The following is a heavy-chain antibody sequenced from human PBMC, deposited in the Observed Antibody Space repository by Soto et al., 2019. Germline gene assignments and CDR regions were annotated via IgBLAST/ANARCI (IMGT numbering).Heavy chain of an antibody. V-gene: IGHV1-8*01. J-gene: IGHJ4*02. CDR2: MNPSSGDT. Sequence: QVQLVQSGAEVKKPGASVKVSCKASGYTFTSNDINWVRQATGQGLEWMGWMNPSSGDTGDAQKFRGRVTMTRNTSIGAAYMELSSLRSEDTAVYYCAREICSSTSCHDYWGQGTLVTVSS. CDR1: GYTFTSND. D-gene: IGHD2-2*01. CDR3: AREICSSTSCHDY.